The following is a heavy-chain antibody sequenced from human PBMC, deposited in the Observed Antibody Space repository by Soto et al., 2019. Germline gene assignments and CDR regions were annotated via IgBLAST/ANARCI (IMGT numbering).Heavy chain of an antibody. CDR2: ISGSGGST. CDR3: AKDRDFYDFWSGYPRVAFDY. D-gene: IGHD3-3*01. J-gene: IGHJ4*02. V-gene: IGHV3-23*01. CDR1: GFTFSSYA. Sequence: GGSLRLSCAASGFTFSSYAMSWVRQAPGKGLEWVSAISGSGGSTYYADSVKGRFTISRDNSKNTLYLQMNSLRAEDTAVYYCAKDRDFYDFWSGYPRVAFDYWGQGTLVTVSS.